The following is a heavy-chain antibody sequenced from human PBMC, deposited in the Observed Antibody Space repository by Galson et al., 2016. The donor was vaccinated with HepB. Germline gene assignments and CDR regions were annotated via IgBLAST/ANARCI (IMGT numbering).Heavy chain of an antibody. D-gene: IGHD5-18*01. V-gene: IGHV3-74*01. J-gene: IGHJ4*02. CDR3: ARRDIPMANDY. CDR2: INGDGSST. CDR1: GFSFSSYW. Sequence: SLRLSCAASGFSFSSYWMHWVRQAPGKGLVWVSRINGDGSSTSYADYVKGRFTISRDNAKNTLYLQMNSLRAEDTAVYFCARRDIPMANDYWGQGVLVTDSS.